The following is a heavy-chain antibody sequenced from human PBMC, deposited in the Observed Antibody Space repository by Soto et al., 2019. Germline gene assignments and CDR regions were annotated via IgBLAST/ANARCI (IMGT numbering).Heavy chain of an antibody. V-gene: IGHV3-48*02. Sequence: GGSLRLSCAASGYNFSPYSMNWVRQAPGKGLEWVSYISSGSEVIYYTDSVKGRFTISRDNAKNSLYLQMNSLRDADTAIYYCTRDHMASSGYCYGTNCLDYWGRGTLVTVSS. CDR2: ISSGSEVI. CDR1: GYNFSPYS. CDR3: TRDHMASSGYCYGTNCLDY. D-gene: IGHD2-2*01. J-gene: IGHJ4*02.